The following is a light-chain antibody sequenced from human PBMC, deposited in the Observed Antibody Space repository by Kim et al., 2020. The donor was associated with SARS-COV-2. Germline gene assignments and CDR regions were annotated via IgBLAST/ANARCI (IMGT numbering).Light chain of an antibody. CDR3: RSYAGSSTLWV. Sequence: QSALTQPASVSGSPGQSITISCTGTSSDVGSYNLVSWYQQHPGKAPKLMIYEVSKRPSGGSNRFSGSKSGNTASLTISGLQAEDEADYYCRSYAGSSTLWVFGGGTQLTVL. CDR1: SSDVGSYNL. V-gene: IGLV2-23*02. J-gene: IGLJ3*02. CDR2: EVS.